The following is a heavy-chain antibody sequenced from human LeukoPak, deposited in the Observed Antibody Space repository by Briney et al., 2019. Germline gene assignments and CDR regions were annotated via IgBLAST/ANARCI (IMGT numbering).Heavy chain of an antibody. CDR2: INHSGST. CDR3: ARGAGYSYGSYY. CDR1: GGSFSGYY. J-gene: IGHJ4*02. Sequence: PSETLSLTCAVYGGSFSGYYWSWIRQPPGKGLEWIGEINHSGSTNYNPSPKSRVTISVDTSKNQFSLELSSVTAADTAVYYCARGAGYSYGSYYWGQGTLVTVSS. D-gene: IGHD5-18*01. V-gene: IGHV4-34*01.